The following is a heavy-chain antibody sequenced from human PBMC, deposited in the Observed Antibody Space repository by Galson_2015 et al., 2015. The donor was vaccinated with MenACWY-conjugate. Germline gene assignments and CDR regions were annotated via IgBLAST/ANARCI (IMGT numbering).Heavy chain of an antibody. CDR1: GYTFTSYA. D-gene: IGHD3-10*01. CDR3: ARLGDGEIYYFGY. J-gene: IGHJ4*01. V-gene: IGHV1-3*01. Sequence: SVKVSCKASGYTFTSYAMNWVRQAPGQRLEWMAWINAGNGNTKYSQNLQGRVTITRDTSRSTAYMELSSLRSEDTAVYYCARLGDGEIYYFGYWGQGTLVTVSS. CDR2: INAGNGNT.